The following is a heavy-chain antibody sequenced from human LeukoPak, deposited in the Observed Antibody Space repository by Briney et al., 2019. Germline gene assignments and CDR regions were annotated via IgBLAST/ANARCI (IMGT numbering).Heavy chain of an antibody. CDR2: IYYSGST. CDR1: GGSISSSSYY. D-gene: IGHD3-10*01. Sequence: PSETLSLTCTVSGGSISSSSYYWGWIRQPPGKGLEWIGSIYYSGSTYHNPSLKSRVTISVDTSKNQFSLKLSSVTAADTALYYCAKHYMGSSYNHGLDCWGQGTLVTVSS. J-gene: IGHJ4*02. CDR3: AKHYMGSSYNHGLDC. V-gene: IGHV4-39*01.